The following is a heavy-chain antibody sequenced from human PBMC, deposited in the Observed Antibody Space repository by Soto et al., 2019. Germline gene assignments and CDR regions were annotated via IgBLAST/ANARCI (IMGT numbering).Heavy chain of an antibody. CDR1: GFTISSNA. J-gene: IGHJ6*02. Sequence: GGSLRLSCAASGFTISSNAMYWVRQAPGKGLEWVSGISDRGDTTYYADSVKGRSTISRDTSKNTLYLQMNSLRAEDTAVYYCAKDMNSYALYGMDVWGQGTTVTVS. CDR3: AKDMNSYALYGMDV. D-gene: IGHD5-18*01. CDR2: ISDRGDTT. V-gene: IGHV3-23*01.